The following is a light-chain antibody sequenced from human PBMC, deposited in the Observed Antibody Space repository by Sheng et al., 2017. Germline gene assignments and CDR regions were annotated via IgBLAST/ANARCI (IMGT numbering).Light chain of an antibody. CDR3: QQSYSTPPT. CDR2: AAS. Sequence: DIQMTQSPSSLSASVGDRVTITCRASQSISSYLNWYQQKPVKAPKLLIYAASSLQSGVPSRFSGSGSGTDFTLTISSLQPEDFATYYCQQSYSTPPTFGQGT. V-gene: IGKV1-39*01. J-gene: IGKJ1*01. CDR1: QSISSY.